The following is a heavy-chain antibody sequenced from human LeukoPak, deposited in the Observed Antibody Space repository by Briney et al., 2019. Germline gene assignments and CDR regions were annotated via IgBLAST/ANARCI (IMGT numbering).Heavy chain of an antibody. CDR2: IYYSGST. V-gene: IGHV4-59*01. CDR1: GGSISSYY. CDR3: ARVGSYDYVWGSYRLDYFDY. D-gene: IGHD3-16*02. Sequence: LETLSLTCTVSGGSISSYYWSWIRQPPGKGLEWIGYIYYSGSTNYNPSLKSRVTISVDTSKNQFSLKLSSVTAADTAVYYCARVGSYDYVWGSYRLDYFDYWGQGTLVTVSS. J-gene: IGHJ4*02.